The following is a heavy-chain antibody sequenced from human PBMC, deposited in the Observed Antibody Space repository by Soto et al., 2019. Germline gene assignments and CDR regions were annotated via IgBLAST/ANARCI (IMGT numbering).Heavy chain of an antibody. CDR2: IIPIFGTA. Sequence: SVKVSCKASGGTFSSYAISWVRQAPGQGLEWMGGIIPIFGTANYAQKFQGRVTITADESTSTAYMELSSLRSEDTAVYYCARYGSSDNYYYYGMDVWGQGTTVTVS. V-gene: IGHV1-69*13. CDR3: ARYGSSDNYYYYGMDV. J-gene: IGHJ6*02. D-gene: IGHD6-6*01. CDR1: GGTFSSYA.